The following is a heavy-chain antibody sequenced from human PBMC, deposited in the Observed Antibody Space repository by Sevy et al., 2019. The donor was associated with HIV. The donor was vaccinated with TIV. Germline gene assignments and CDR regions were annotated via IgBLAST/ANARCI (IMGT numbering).Heavy chain of an antibody. CDR3: ARVIKYRGGDCYFPLDY. CDR1: GFTFSSYS. Sequence: GGSLRLSCAASGFTFSSYSMNWVRQAPGKGLEWVSSISSSSSKKYYEDSVKGRFTISRDNAKNSLYLQMNSLKAEDTALYYCARVIKYRGGDCYFPLDYWGQGTLVTVSS. J-gene: IGHJ4*02. CDR2: ISSSSSKK. V-gene: IGHV3-21*01. D-gene: IGHD2-21*02.